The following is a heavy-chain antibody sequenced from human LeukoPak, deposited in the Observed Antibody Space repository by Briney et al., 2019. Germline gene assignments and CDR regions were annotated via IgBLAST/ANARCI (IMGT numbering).Heavy chain of an antibody. CDR2: IYWDDDK. D-gene: IGHD3-10*01. Sequence: SGPTLVKPTRTLTLTCTFSGFSLSTSGVGVGWIRQPPGKALEWLALIYWDDDKRYSPSLKSRLTITKDTSKNQVVLTMTNMDPVDTATYYCAHIQMVRGVSYYFDYWGQGTLVTVSS. V-gene: IGHV2-5*02. CDR1: GFSLSTSGVG. J-gene: IGHJ4*02. CDR3: AHIQMVRGVSYYFDY.